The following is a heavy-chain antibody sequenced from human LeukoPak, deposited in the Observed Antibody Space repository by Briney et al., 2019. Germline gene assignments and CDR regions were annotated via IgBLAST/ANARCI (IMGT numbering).Heavy chain of an antibody. D-gene: IGHD5-24*01. CDR2: ISYDGSNK. J-gene: IGHJ4*02. Sequence: PGGSLRLSCAASGFTFSSYAMHWVRQAPGKGLEWVAVISYDGSNKYYADSVKGRSTISRDNSKNTLYLQMNSLRAEDTAVYYCARDGVGGDGYNFDYWGQGTLVTVSS. CDR3: ARDGVGGDGYNFDY. V-gene: IGHV3-30*01. CDR1: GFTFSSYA.